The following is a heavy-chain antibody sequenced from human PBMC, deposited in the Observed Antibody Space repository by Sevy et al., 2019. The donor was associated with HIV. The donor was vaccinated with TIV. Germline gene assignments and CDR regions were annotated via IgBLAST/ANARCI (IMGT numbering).Heavy chain of an antibody. J-gene: IGHJ5*02. V-gene: IGHV3-30-3*01. CDR2: ISYDGSNK. Sequence: GGSLRLSCEASGFIFNVYNMNWVRQAPGKGLEWVAVISYDGSNKYYADSVKGRFTISRDNSKNTLYLQVKSLRTEDTAVYYCARDQHDYAGNLRTGWFDPWGQGTLVTVSS. CDR3: ARDQHDYAGNLRTGWFDP. D-gene: IGHD4-17*01. CDR1: GFIFNVYN.